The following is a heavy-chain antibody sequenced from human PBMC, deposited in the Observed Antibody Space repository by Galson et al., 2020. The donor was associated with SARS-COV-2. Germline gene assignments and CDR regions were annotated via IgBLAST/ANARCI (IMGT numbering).Heavy chain of an antibody. V-gene: IGHV4-30-2*01. CDR3: ARLHYGEY. Sequence: SQTLSLTCAVSGTSISSGSYSWNWIRQTPGKGLEWIGYISHSGVTYYNPSLKSRVTISGDRSKNQFSWRLRSVTAADTAVYYCARLHYGEY. CDR2: ISHSGVT. J-gene: IGHJ1*01. CDR1: GTSISSGSYS. D-gene: IGHD4-17*01.